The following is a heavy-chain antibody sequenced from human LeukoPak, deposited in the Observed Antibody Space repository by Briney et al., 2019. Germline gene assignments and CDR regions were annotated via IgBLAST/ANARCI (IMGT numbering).Heavy chain of an antibody. CDR3: ARERSGSEIFARSFDI. V-gene: IGHV4-59*12. CDR1: GGSISSYY. D-gene: IGHD3-3*01. J-gene: IGHJ3*02. CDR2: IYYSGST. Sequence: RASETLSLTCTVSGGSISSYYWSWIRQPPGKGLEWIGYIYYSGSTSYNPSLKSRVTISVDTSKNHFSLKLSSVTAADTAVYYCARERSGSEIFARSFDIWGQGTMVTVSS.